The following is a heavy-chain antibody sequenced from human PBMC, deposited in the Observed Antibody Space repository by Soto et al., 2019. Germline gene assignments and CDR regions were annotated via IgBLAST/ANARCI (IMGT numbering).Heavy chain of an antibody. CDR2: IYYSGST. V-gene: IGHV4-39*01. CDR3: ARHEVWAALQGEFDY. Sequence: SETLSLTCTVSGGSISSSSYYWGWIRQPPGKGLEWIGGIYYSGSTYYNPSLKSRVTISVDTSKNQFSLKLSSVTAADTAVYYCARHEVWAALQGEFDYWGQGTLVTVSP. CDR1: GGSISSSSYY. J-gene: IGHJ4*02. D-gene: IGHD3-16*01.